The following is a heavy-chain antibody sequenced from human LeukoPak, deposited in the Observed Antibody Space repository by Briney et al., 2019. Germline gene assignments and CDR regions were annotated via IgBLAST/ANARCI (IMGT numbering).Heavy chain of an antibody. J-gene: IGHJ5*02. CDR3: APRGGYYGSGSYYGFDP. CDR2: ISYDGSKK. CDR1: GFTFSSYG. D-gene: IGHD3-10*01. V-gene: IGHV3-30*03. Sequence: GRSLRLSCAASGFTFSSYGMHWVRQAPGKGLVWVAVISYDGSKKYYADSVKGRFTISRDNSKNTLYLQMNSLRDEDTAGYYCAPRGGYYGSGSYYGFDPWGQGTLVTVSS.